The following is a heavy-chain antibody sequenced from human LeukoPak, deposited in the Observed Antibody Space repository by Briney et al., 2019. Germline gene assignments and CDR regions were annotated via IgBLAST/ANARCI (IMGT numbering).Heavy chain of an antibody. Sequence: GGSLRLSCAASGFTFSSYSMNWVRQAPGKGLEWVSSISSSSSYIYYADSVKGRFTISRDNAKNSLYLQMNSLRAEDTAVYYCARWGYCSGGSCHLNDAFDIWGQGTMVTVSS. D-gene: IGHD2-15*01. CDR3: ARWGYCSGGSCHLNDAFDI. CDR2: ISSSSSYI. V-gene: IGHV3-21*01. J-gene: IGHJ3*02. CDR1: GFTFSSYS.